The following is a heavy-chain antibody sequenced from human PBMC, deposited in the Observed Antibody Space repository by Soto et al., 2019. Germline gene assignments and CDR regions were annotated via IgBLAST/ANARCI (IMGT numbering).Heavy chain of an antibody. V-gene: IGHV4-34*01. D-gene: IGHD2-15*01. CDR1: GGSFSGYY. CDR3: ARHRVRNCSGGSCRGGRNWFDP. CDR2: INYSGST. Sequence: PSETLYLTCAVYGGSFSGYYWSWIRQPPGKGLEWIGEINYSGSTNYNPSLKSRVTISVDTSKNQFSLKLSSVTAADTAVYYCARHRVRNCSGGSCRGGRNWFDPWGQGTLVTVSS. J-gene: IGHJ5*02.